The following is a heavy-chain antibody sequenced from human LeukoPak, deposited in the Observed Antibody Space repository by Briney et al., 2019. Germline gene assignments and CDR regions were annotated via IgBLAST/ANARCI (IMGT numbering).Heavy chain of an antibody. Sequence: GGSLRLSCAASGFTFDDYAMHWVRQAPGKGLEWVSGISWNSGSIGYADSVKGRFTISRDNSKNTLYLQMNSLRAEDTAVYYCAIIPMVGAFDIWGQGTMVTVSS. D-gene: IGHD2-15*01. V-gene: IGHV3-9*01. CDR3: AIIPMVGAFDI. J-gene: IGHJ3*02. CDR2: ISWNSGSI. CDR1: GFTFDDYA.